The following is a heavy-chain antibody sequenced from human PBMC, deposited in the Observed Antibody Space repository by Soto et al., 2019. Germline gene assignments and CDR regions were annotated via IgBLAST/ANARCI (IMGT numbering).Heavy chain of an antibody. Sequence: GGSLRLSCAAFGFSFRSYAMHWVRQTPGKGLEWVAVISFDGTHKFYADFVKGRATISRDNPKNTLFLQLDSLRGDNTAVYYCASRSLSDSGDFFDNWGLGTLVTVS. CDR3: ASRSLSDSGDFFDN. V-gene: IGHV3-30*03. D-gene: IGHD4-17*01. CDR2: ISFDGTHK. J-gene: IGHJ4*02. CDR1: GFSFRSYA.